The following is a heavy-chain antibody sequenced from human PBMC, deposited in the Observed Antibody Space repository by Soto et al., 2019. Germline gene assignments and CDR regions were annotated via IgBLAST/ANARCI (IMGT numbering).Heavy chain of an antibody. V-gene: IGHV4-59*01. D-gene: IGHD5-18*01. J-gene: IGHJ4*02. Sequence: PFETLPLTYTVSGGTISNYYWTWIRQYPGKGLEWIGFIYYTGSTNYNPSLKSRVTISLDTPRNQFSLKLNSVTAADTAVYYCARAGYSYGTGYYFDYWGQGTLVTVSS. CDR3: ARAGYSYGTGYYFDY. CDR2: IYYTGST. CDR1: GGTISNYY.